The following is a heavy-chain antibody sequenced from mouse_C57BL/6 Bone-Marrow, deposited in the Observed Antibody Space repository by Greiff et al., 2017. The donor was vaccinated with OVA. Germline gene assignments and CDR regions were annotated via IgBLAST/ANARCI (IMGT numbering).Heavy chain of an antibody. J-gene: IGHJ4*01. CDR2: IHPNSGST. D-gene: IGHD2-4*01. V-gene: IGHV1-64*01. CDR3: ARWGIYYDYGMDY. Sequence: QVQLKQPGAELVKPGASVKLSCKASGYTFTSYWMHWVKQRPGQGLEWIGMIHPNSGSTNYNEKFKSKATLTVDKSSSTAYMQLSSLTSEDSAVYYCARWGIYYDYGMDYWGQGTSVTVSS. CDR1: GYTFTSYW.